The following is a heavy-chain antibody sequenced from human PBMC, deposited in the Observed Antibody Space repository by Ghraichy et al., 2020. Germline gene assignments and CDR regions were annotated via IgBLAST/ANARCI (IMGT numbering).Heavy chain of an antibody. CDR2: INHSGST. V-gene: IGHV4-34*01. D-gene: IGHD3-3*01. CDR3: AREATYYDFWSGLIARYYFDY. J-gene: IGHJ4*02. Sequence: SETLSLTCAVYGGSFSGYYWSWIRQPPGKGLEWIGEINHSGSTNYNPSLKSRVTISVDTSKNQFSLKLSSVTAADTAVYYCAREATYYDFWSGLIARYYFDYWGQGTLVTVSS. CDR1: GGSFSGYY.